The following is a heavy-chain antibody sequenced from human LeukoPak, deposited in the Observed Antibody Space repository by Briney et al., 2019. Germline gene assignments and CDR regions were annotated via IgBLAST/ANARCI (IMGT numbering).Heavy chain of an antibody. Sequence: GGSLRPSCAASGFTFSSYGMHWARQAPGKGLEWVAFIRYDGSNKYYADSVKGRFTISRDNSKNTLYLQMNSLRAEDTAVYYCAKDRWSNTVGGYDYWGQGTLVTVSS. J-gene: IGHJ4*02. CDR3: AKDRWSNTVGGYDY. V-gene: IGHV3-30*02. D-gene: IGHD5-12*01. CDR1: GFTFSSYG. CDR2: IRYDGSNK.